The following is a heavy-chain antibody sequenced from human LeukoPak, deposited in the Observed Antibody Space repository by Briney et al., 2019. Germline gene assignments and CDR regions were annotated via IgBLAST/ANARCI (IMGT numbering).Heavy chain of an antibody. CDR2: IKQDGSEK. Sequence: GGSLRLSCAASGFTFTSYWMSWVRQAPGKGLEWVANIKQDGSEKYYVDSVKGRFTISRDNAKNSLYLQMNSLRADDTAVYYCARGSWIQLWSTRGGDAFDIWGQGTMVTVSS. CDR3: ARGSWIQLWSTRGGDAFDI. D-gene: IGHD5-18*01. V-gene: IGHV3-7*01. J-gene: IGHJ3*02. CDR1: GFTFTSYW.